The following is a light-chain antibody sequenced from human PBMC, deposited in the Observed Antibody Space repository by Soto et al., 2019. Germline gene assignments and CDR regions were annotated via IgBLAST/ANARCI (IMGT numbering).Light chain of an antibody. CDR1: QSISNS. CDR2: DAS. Sequence: ILLTQSAGALFVFPGEGAPLSRGASQSISNSLAWYQQKPGQAPSLLIFDASKRATGIPARFSGSGSGTDFTLTITSLEPEDFAVYYCQQRAIWRGVTFGPGTKVDIK. V-gene: IGKV3-11*01. J-gene: IGKJ3*01. CDR3: QQRAIWRGVT.